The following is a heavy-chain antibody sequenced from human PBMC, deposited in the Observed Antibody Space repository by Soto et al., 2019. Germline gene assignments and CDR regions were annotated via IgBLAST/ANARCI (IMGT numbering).Heavy chain of an antibody. J-gene: IGHJ4*02. Sequence: EVQLVDSGGGLVQPGGSLRLSCAASGFTFSSYSMNWVRQAPGKGLQWVSYISSSSTTIYYADSVEGRFTISRDNAKNSLYLRMNSLRAEDTAVYHCARIPYSISSGFDYWGQGTLVTVSS. D-gene: IGHD6-6*01. CDR2: ISSSSTTI. CDR1: GFTFSSYS. V-gene: IGHV3-48*01. CDR3: ARIPYSISSGFDY.